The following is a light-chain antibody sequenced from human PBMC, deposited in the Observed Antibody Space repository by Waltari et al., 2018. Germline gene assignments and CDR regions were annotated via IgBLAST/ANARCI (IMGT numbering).Light chain of an antibody. CDR3: QSYDNSLNGWRA. CDR1: TPNIGAGYD. V-gene: IGLV1-40*01. Sequence: QSVLTQPPSVSGAPGQSVTISCSGSTPNIGAGYDVHWSQQIPGSAPKLLIFGNNNRPSGVPDRFSVSKSDTSASLAITGLQGEDEADYYCQSYDNSLNGWRAFGGGTKLTVL. J-gene: IGLJ3*02. CDR2: GNN.